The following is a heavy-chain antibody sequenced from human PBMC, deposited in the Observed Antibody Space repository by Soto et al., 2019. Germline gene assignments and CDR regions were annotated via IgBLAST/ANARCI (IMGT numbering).Heavy chain of an antibody. CDR2: IIPIFGTA. Sequence: ASVKVSCKASGGTFSSYAISWVRQAPGQGLEWMGGIIPIFGTANYAQKFQGRVTITADESTSTAYMELSSLRSEDTAVYYCARGRSASLYCSGGSCYAFFDYWGQGTLVTVSS. D-gene: IGHD2-15*01. J-gene: IGHJ4*02. CDR1: GGTFSSYA. V-gene: IGHV1-69*13. CDR3: ARGRSASLYCSGGSCYAFFDY.